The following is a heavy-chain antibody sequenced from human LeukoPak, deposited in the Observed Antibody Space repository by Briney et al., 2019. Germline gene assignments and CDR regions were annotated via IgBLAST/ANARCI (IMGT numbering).Heavy chain of an antibody. D-gene: IGHD3-10*01. Sequence: GGSLRLSCAASGFTFDDYAMHWARQAPGKGLEWVSGISWNSGTIGYADSVKGRFTISRDNAKNSLYLQMNSLSAEDTALYYCAKGGLGELLSPRSNWFDPWGQGTLVTVSS. J-gene: IGHJ5*02. CDR3: AKGGLGELLSPRSNWFDP. CDR1: GFTFDDYA. V-gene: IGHV3-9*01. CDR2: ISWNSGTI.